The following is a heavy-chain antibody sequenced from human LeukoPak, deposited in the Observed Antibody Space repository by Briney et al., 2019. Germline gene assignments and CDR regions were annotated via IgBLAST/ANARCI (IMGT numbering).Heavy chain of an antibody. CDR3: ARSSKPYSSSWSYGMDV. J-gene: IGHJ6*02. Sequence: PGGSLRLSCAASGFTFSSYSMNWVRQAPGKGLEWVSSISSSSYIYYADSVKGRFTISRDNAKNSLYLQMNSLRAEDTAVYYCARSSKPYSSSWSYGMDVWGQGTTVTVSS. CDR2: ISSSSYI. CDR1: GFTFSSYS. V-gene: IGHV3-21*01. D-gene: IGHD6-13*01.